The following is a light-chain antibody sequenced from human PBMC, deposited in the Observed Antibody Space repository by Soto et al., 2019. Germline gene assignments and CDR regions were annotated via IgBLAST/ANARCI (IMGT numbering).Light chain of an antibody. J-gene: IGKJ3*01. CDR1: QSVSSY. CDR3: QQRSNWPAVT. V-gene: IGKV3-11*01. CDR2: DAS. Sequence: EIVLTQSPVTLSLSPGERATLSCRASQSVSSYLAWYQQKPGQAPRLLIYDASNRATGIPARFSGSGSGTDFTLTISSLEPEDFAVYYCQQRSNWPAVTFGPGTKVDIK.